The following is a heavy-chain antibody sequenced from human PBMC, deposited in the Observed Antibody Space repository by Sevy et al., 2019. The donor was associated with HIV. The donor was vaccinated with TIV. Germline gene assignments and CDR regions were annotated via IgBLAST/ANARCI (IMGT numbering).Heavy chain of an antibody. CDR1: GFVFSSYA. J-gene: IGHJ3*02. Sequence: GGSLRLSCTASGFVFSSYAMHWVRQAPGKGLEWVAFIAYDGSNKNYADSVKGRFTHSRDNSKNTLYLQMNSLGAEDTAVYYCARPRFLEWLSSAAFDIWGQGTMVTVS. D-gene: IGHD3-3*01. V-gene: IGHV3-30*04. CDR3: ARPRFLEWLSSAAFDI. CDR2: IAYDGSNK.